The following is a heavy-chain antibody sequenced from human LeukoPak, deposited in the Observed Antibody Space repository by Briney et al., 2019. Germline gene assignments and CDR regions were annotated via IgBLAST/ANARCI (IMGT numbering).Heavy chain of an antibody. J-gene: IGHJ4*02. CDR3: ARDLTYYFDY. Sequence: SETLSLTCTVSGASISSYYWSWIRQPAGKGLEWTGRIYTSGGTNYNPSLKSRVTMSVDTSKNQFSLKLSSVTAADTAVYYCARDLTYYFDYWGQGTLVTVSS. V-gene: IGHV4-4*07. CDR2: IYTSGGT. CDR1: GASISSYY. D-gene: IGHD2/OR15-2a*01.